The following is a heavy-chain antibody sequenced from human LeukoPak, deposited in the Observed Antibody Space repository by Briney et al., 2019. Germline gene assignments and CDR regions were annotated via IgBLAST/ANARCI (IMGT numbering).Heavy chain of an antibody. CDR3: ARAGSITMVRGVYYYYGMDV. V-gene: IGHV1-69*04. CDR2: IIPILGIA. J-gene: IGHJ6*02. Sequence: GSSVKVSCKASGGTFSSYAISWVRQAPGQGLEWMGRIIPILGIANYAQKFQGRVTITADKSTSTAYMELSSLRSEDTAVYYCARAGSITMVRGVYYYYGMDVWGQGTTVTVSS. CDR1: GGTFSSYA. D-gene: IGHD3-10*01.